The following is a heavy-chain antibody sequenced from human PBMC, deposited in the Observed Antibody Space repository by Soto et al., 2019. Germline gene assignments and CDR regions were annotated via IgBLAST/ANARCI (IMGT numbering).Heavy chain of an antibody. D-gene: IGHD3-10*01. J-gene: IGHJ4*02. V-gene: IGHV4-30-2*01. Sequence: SETLSLTCAVSGGSISSGGYSWSWIRQPPGKGLEWIGYIFHSGSTYYNPSLKSRVTISVDRSKNQFSLKLSSVAAADTAVYYCARAAGSDFPIDYWGQGTLVTVSS. CDR1: GGSISSGGYS. CDR2: IFHSGST. CDR3: ARAAGSDFPIDY.